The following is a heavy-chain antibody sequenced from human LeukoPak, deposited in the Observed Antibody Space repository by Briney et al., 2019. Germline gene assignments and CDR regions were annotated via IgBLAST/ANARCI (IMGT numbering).Heavy chain of an antibody. CDR2: IYTSGST. V-gene: IGHV4-61*02. CDR1: GGSISSGSYY. Sequence: SQTLSLTCTVSGGSISSGSYYWSWIRQPAGKGLEWIGRIYTSGSTNYSPSLKSRVTISVDTSKNQFSLKLSSVTAADTAVYYCARVQQWLLHFDYWGQGTLVTVSS. D-gene: IGHD6-19*01. CDR3: ARVQQWLLHFDY. J-gene: IGHJ4*02.